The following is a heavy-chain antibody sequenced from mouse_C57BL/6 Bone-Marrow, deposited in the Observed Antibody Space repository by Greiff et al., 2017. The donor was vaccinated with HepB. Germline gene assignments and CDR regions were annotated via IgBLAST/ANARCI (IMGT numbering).Heavy chain of an antibody. CDR1: GYTFTSYW. V-gene: IGHV1-69*01. CDR3: ARGLRLRRAY. D-gene: IGHD3-2*02. Sequence: VQLQQPGAELVMPGASVKLSCKASGYTFTSYWMHWVKQRPGQGLEWIGEIDPSDSYTNYNQKLKGKSTLTVDKSSSTAYMQLSSLTSEDSAVYYCARGLRLRRAYWGQGTLVTVSA. J-gene: IGHJ3*01. CDR2: IDPSDSYT.